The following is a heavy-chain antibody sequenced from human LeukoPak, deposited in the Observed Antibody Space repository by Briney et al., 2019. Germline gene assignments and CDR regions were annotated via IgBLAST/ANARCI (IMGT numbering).Heavy chain of an antibody. CDR3: ARTGYSYGSDRYYYYYYMDV. D-gene: IGHD5-18*01. Sequence: SETLSLTCAVYGGSFSGYYWSWIRQPPGKGLEWIGEINHSGSTNYNPSLKSRVTISVDTSKNQFSLKLSSVTAADTAVYYCARTGYSYGSDRYYYYYYMDVWGKGTTVTVSS. V-gene: IGHV4-34*01. CDR2: INHSGST. CDR1: GGSFSGYY. J-gene: IGHJ6*03.